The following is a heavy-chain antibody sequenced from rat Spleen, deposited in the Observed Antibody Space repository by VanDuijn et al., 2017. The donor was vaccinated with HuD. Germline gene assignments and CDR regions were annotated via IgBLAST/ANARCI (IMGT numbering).Heavy chain of an antibody. CDR1: GFTFSDYY. V-gene: IGHV5-7*01. D-gene: IGHD1-10*01. CDR2: ISYDGSST. Sequence: EVQLVESGGGLVQPGRSLKLSCAASGFTFSDYYMAWVRQAPKKGLEWVATISYDGSSTYYRDSVKGRFTISRDNAKSTLYLQMNSLQSEDTAMYFCARLGNYDYVMDAWGQGASVIVSS. J-gene: IGHJ4*01. CDR3: ARLGNYDYVMDA.